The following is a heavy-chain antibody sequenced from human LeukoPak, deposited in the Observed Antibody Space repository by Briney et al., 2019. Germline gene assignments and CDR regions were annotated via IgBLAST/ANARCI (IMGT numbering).Heavy chain of an antibody. CDR2: ISGGSRYI. CDR1: GFSFSSHC. CDR3: ARGRGSGGYGTDAFDI. Sequence: PGGSLRLSCAASGFSFSSHCMNWVRQAPGKGLEWVSSISGGSRYIYYADSVKGRFTISRDNAENSLSLQINSLRAEDTAVYYCARGRGSGGYGTDAFDIWGQGTMVTVSS. D-gene: IGHD3-10*01. V-gene: IGHV3-21*01. J-gene: IGHJ3*02.